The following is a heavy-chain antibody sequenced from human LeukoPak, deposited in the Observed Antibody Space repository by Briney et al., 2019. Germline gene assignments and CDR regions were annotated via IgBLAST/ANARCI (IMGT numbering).Heavy chain of an antibody. CDR3: ARGRSSGWFGD. J-gene: IGHJ5*02. V-gene: IGHV4-34*01. Sequence: GSLRLSCAASGFTFSSYAMSWVRQAPGKGLEWIGEINHSGSTNYNPSLKSRVTISVDTSKNQFSLKLSSVTAADTAVYYCARGRSSGWFGDWGQGTLVTVSS. D-gene: IGHD6-19*01. CDR1: GFTFSSYA. CDR2: INHSGST.